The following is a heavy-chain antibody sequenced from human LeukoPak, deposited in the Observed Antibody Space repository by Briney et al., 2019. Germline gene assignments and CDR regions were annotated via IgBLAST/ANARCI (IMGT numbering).Heavy chain of an antibody. V-gene: IGHV4-59*01. CDR2: IYYSGST. D-gene: IGHD5-18*01. Sequence: SETLSLTCTVSGGSISSYYWSWIRQPPGKGLEWIGYIYYSGSTNYNPSLKSRVTISVDTSKNQFSLKLSSVTAADTAVYYCARDSYGYDYWGQGTLVTVSS. CDR1: GGSISSYY. J-gene: IGHJ4*02. CDR3: ARDSYGYDY.